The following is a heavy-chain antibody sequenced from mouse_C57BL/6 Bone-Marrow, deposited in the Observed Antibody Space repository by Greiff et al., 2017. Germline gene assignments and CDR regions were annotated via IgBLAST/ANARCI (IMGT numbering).Heavy chain of an antibody. Sequence: VQLQQPGAELVMPGASVKLSCKASGYTFTSYWMHWVKQRPGQGLEWIGEIDPSDSYTNYKQKYKGKSTMTVDKSSSTAYMQLSSLTSEDSAVYYCARWGLLPPLWDCWYFDVWGTGTTVTVSS. CDR3: ARWGLLPPLWDCWYFDV. J-gene: IGHJ1*03. D-gene: IGHD1-1*01. CDR1: GYTFTSYW. CDR2: IDPSDSYT. V-gene: IGHV1-69*01.